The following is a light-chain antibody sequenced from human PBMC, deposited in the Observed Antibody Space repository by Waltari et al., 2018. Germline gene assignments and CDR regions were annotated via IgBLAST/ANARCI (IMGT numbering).Light chain of an antibody. CDR3: SSYAGSNKKVV. CDR2: EVN. V-gene: IGLV2-8*01. J-gene: IGLJ2*01. Sequence: QSALTQPPSASGSPGHSVTIPCPGTSSDVGGYNYFSWYQQHPGKAPKLMIYEVNKRPSGVPDRFSGSKSGNTASLTVSGLQAEDEADYYCSSYAGSNKKVVFGGGTKLTVL. CDR1: SSDVGGYNY.